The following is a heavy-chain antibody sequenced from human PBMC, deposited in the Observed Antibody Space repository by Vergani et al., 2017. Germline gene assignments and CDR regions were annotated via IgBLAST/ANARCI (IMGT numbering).Heavy chain of an antibody. J-gene: IGHJ2*01. V-gene: IGHV4-34*01. D-gene: IGHD2-2*01. CDR1: GGSFSGYY. CDR3: ARHTRVVVPAATTPENWYFDL. CDR2: IYYSGST. Sequence: QVQLQQWGAGLLKPSETLSLTCAVYGGSFSGYYWGWIRQPPGKGLEWIGSIYYSGSTYYNPSLKSRVTISVDTSKNQFSLKLSSVTAADTAVYYCARHTRVVVPAATTPENWYFDLWGRGTLVTVSS.